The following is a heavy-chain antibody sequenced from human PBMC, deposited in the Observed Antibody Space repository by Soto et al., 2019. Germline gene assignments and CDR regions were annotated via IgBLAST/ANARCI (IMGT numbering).Heavy chain of an antibody. J-gene: IGHJ4*02. CDR3: ARAMGGAPTVDY. CDR1: GDSITNNNW. V-gene: IGHV4-4*02. Sequence: SETLSLTCVVSGDSITNNNWWSWVRQPPGKGLEWIGEIYHSGSTNYNPSLKSRVTISVEKSNNQFSLKVSSVTAADTAVYYCARAMGGAPTVDYWGQGTLVTVSS. D-gene: IGHD3-16*01. CDR2: IYHSGST.